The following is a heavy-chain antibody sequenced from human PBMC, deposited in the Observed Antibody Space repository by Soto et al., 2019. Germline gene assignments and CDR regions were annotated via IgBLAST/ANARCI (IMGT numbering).Heavy chain of an antibody. V-gene: IGHV2-5*02. CDR2: IYWDDDN. CDR1: GFSLNSTAVG. Sequence: QITLKESGPTLVKPTQTLTLTCSFSGFSLNSTAVGVNWIRQPPGKALEWLALIYWDDDNHYSPSLQSRLTITKDTSKNQVVLTMTNMDPVDTATYYCAHGSGWLSDYWGQGTLVTVCS. D-gene: IGHD6-19*01. J-gene: IGHJ4*02. CDR3: AHGSGWLSDY.